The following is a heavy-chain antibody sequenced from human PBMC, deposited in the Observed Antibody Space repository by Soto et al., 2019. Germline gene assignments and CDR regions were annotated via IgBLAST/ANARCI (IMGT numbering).Heavy chain of an antibody. CDR1: GGSFSGYY. Sequence: SGTLSLTYSVYGGSFSGYYWSWIRQPPGKGLEWIGEINHSGSTNYNPSLKSRVTISVDTSKNQFSLKLSSVTAADTAVYYCARGLRSSCWYALFYYYVMVAWGQGSTVTVSS. J-gene: IGHJ6*02. V-gene: IGHV4-34*01. CDR3: ARGLRSSCWYALFYYYVMVA. CDR2: INHSGST. D-gene: IGHD6-13*01.